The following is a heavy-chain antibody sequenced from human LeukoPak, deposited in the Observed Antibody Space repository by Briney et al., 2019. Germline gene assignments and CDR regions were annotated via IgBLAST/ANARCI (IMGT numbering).Heavy chain of an antibody. D-gene: IGHD3-3*01. CDR3: ARGSQNRFLEWLLDDLDY. V-gene: IGHV3-21*04. J-gene: IGHJ4*02. CDR2: ISSSSSYI. Sequence: GGSLRLSCAASGFTFSSYSMNWVRQAPGKGLEWVSSISSSSSYIYYADSVKGRFTISRDNSKNMLYLQMNSLRSEDTAVYYCARGSQNRFLEWLLDDLDYWGQGTLVTVSS. CDR1: GFTFSSYS.